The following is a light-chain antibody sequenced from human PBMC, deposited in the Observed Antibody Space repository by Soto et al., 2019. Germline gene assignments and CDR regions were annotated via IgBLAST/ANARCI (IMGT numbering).Light chain of an antibody. CDR2: WAS. CDR1: QTVFYSSNNKNY. J-gene: IGKJ1*01. CDR3: QQYYGTPVT. Sequence: IVMTQSPDCLAVSLGERATINCKSSQTVFYSSNNKNYLAWYQQKPGQPPKLLIYWASARDSGVPDRFSGSGSGTDFTLTISSLQAEDVAIYYCQQYYGTPVTFGQGTKVDIK. V-gene: IGKV4-1*01.